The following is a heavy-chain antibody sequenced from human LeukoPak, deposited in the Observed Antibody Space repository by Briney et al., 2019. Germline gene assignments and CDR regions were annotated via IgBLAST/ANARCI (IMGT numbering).Heavy chain of an antibody. Sequence: SVKVSCKASGYTFTNYAMNWVRQAPGQGLEWMGWINTNTGNPTYAQGFTGRFVFSLDTSVSTAYLQISSLKAEDTAMYYCARERRSSSPGEQQLVRAFDIWGQGTMVTVSS. CDR1: GYTFTNYA. CDR2: INTNTGNP. J-gene: IGHJ3*02. D-gene: IGHD6-13*01. V-gene: IGHV7-4-1*02. CDR3: ARERRSSSPGEQQLVRAFDI.